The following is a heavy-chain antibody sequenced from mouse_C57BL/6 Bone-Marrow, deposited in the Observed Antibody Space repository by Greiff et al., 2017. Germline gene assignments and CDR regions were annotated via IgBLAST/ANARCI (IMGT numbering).Heavy chain of an antibody. D-gene: IGHD3-1*01. CDR1: GFNIQDYY. Sequence: VQLQQSGAELVKPGASVKLSCTASGFNIQDYYMHWVKQRTEQGLEWIGRIDPEDGEPKYAPKFQGKAPIAADTSSNAAYLQPSRLTSEDTAVYYGARNDWATFDYWGQGTTLTVTS. CDR3: ARNDWATFDY. CDR2: IDPEDGEP. V-gene: IGHV14-2*01. J-gene: IGHJ2*01.